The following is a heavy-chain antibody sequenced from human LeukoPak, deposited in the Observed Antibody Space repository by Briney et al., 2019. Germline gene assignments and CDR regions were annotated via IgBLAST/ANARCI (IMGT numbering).Heavy chain of an antibody. CDR2: IDPSNSYT. D-gene: IGHD6-19*01. CDR1: SYIFSSYC. CDR3: ARRGIAVAGPDY. Sequence: GESPKSPCNASSYIFSSYCISSVGHMPAKGRVWMGRIDPSNSYTNYSPSFQGHVTISADKSISTAYLQWSSLKASDTAMYYCARRGIAVAGPDYWGQGTLVTVSS. J-gene: IGHJ4*02. V-gene: IGHV5-10-1*01.